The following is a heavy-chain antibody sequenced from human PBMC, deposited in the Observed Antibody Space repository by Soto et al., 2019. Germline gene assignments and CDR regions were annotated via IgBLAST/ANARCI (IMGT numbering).Heavy chain of an antibody. CDR1: GGSISSSSYY. CDR2: IYYSGST. D-gene: IGHD2-2*01. J-gene: IGHJ5*02. Sequence: QLQLQESGPGLVKPSETLSLTCTVSGGSISSSSYYWGWIHQPPGKGLEWIGSIYYSGSTYYNPSLKSRVTISVDTSKNQFSLKLSSVTAADTAVYYCASSIVVVPAALNWFDPWGQGTLVTVSS. V-gene: IGHV4-39*01. CDR3: ASSIVVVPAALNWFDP.